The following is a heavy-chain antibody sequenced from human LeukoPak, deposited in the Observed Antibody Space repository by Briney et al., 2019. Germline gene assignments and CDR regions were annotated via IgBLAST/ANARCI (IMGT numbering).Heavy chain of an antibody. CDR2: INPNSGGT. CDR3: ARFEGIAVAGNERGFDY. V-gene: IGHV1-2*04. J-gene: IGHJ4*02. CDR1: GGTFSSYA. Sequence: GSSVKVSCKASGGTFSSYAISWVRQAPGQGLEWMGWINPNSGGTNYAQKFQGWVTMTRDTSISTAYMELSRLRSDDTAVYYCARFEGIAVAGNERGFDYWGQGTLVTVSS. D-gene: IGHD6-19*01.